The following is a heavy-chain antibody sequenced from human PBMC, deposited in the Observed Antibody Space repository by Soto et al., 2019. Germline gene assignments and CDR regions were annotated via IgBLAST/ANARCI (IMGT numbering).Heavy chain of an antibody. D-gene: IGHD1-26*01. V-gene: IGHV3-53*01. CDR2: IYSDGST. J-gene: IGHJ4*02. CDR1: GFTVSSNY. Sequence: EVQLVESGGGLIQPGGSLRLSCAASGFTVSSNYMSWVRQAPGKGLEWVSVIYSDGSTYYADSVKGRFTISRDNSKNTVYLQMNGLRAEDTAVYDCASLVSGGYLRRDGYWGQGTLVTVSS. CDR3: ASLVSGGYLRRDGY.